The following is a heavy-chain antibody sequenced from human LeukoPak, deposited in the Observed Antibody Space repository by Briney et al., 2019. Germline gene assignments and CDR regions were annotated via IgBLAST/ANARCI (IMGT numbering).Heavy chain of an antibody. CDR2: IIPILGIA. CDR1: GGTFSSYA. J-gene: IGHJ4*02. V-gene: IGHV1-69*04. CDR3: ARDGGMVRGVIIYY. D-gene: IGHD3-10*01. Sequence: SVKVSCKASGGTFSSYAISWVRQAPGQGLEWVGRIIPILGIANYAQKFQGRVTITADKSTSTAYMELSSLRSEDTAVYYCARDGGMVRGVIIYYWGQGTLVTVSS.